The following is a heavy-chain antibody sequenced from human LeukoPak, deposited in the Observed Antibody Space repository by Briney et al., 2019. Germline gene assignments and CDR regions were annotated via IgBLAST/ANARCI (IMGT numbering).Heavy chain of an antibody. J-gene: IGHJ6*02. CDR3: AKPGRAGYYYHGMDV. CDR2: ISTSGRTI. CDR1: GFTFSTYS. V-gene: IGHV3-48*02. Sequence: LTGGSLRLSCAASGFTFSTYSMNWVRQAPGKGLEWASYISTSGRTIYYADSVKGRFTISRDNAKNSLYLQMNSLRDDDTAVYYCAKPGRAGYYYHGMDVWGQGTTVTVSS.